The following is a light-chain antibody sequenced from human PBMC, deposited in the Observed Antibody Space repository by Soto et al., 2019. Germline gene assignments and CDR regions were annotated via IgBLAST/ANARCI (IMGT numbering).Light chain of an antibody. CDR2: LGS. Sequence: DIVMTQSPLSLPVTPGEPASISCRSSQSLLHSNGYNYLDWYLQKPGQSPQLLIYLGSNRASGVSDRFSGSGSGTDFTLKISRLEAEDVGVYYCMQALQTPSVGQVTKVEIK. CDR3: MQALQTPS. CDR1: QSLLHSNGYNY. J-gene: IGKJ1*01. V-gene: IGKV2-28*01.